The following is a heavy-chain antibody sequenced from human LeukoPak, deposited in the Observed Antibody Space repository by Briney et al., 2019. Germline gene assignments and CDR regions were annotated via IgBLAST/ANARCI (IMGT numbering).Heavy chain of an antibody. Sequence: GGSLRLSCAASGLTFSSYGMHWVRQALGTGLEWVAFIRYDESNKYYADSVKGRFTISRDNSKNTLYLQMNSLRTEDTGVYYCAKDRHDGKDYWGQGTLVTVSS. CDR1: GLTFSSYG. V-gene: IGHV3-30*02. CDR2: IRYDESNK. J-gene: IGHJ4*02. CDR3: AKDRHDGKDY. D-gene: IGHD4-23*01.